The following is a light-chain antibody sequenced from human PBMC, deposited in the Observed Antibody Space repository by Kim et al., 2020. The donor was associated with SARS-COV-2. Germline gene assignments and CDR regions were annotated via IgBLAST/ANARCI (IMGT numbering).Light chain of an antibody. CDR2: GAS. CDR1: EIISSNH. Sequence: EIVLTQSPGTLSLSPGERASLSCRASEIISSNHLAWYQHKPGQAPRLLIYGASSRATGIPDRFSGSGSGRDFTLSISRLEPEDFAVYYWQQYAGALPNAFGQGTKLEI. J-gene: IGKJ2*01. V-gene: IGKV3-20*01. CDR3: QQYAGALPNA.